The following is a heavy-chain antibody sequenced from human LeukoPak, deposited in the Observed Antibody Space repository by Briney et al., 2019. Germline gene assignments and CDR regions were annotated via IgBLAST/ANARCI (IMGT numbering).Heavy chain of an antibody. CDR1: GGSFSGYY. CDR3: ARRGQGGAIDY. D-gene: IGHD1-26*01. J-gene: IGHJ4*02. Sequence: SETLSLTCAVYGGSFSGYYWSWIRQPPGKGLEWIGEINHSGSTNYNPSLKSRVTISVDTSENQFSLKLSSVTAADTAVYYCARRGQGGAIDYWGQGTLVTVSS. V-gene: IGHV4-34*01. CDR2: INHSGST.